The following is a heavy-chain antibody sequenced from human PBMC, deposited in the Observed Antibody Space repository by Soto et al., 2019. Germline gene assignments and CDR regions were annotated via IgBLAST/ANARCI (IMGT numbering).Heavy chain of an antibody. CDR2: LYDRGST. D-gene: IGHD6-6*01. Sequence: PSETLSLTCTVSGGSVSSGNYYWSWIRQPPGKGLEWIGYLYDRGSTDYNPSLKSRVTMSIDTSKNQFSLKVKSVTATDTAVYYCARSPGIAARLFDYWGQGTLVTVSS. V-gene: IGHV4-61*01. CDR3: ARSPGIAARLFDY. CDR1: GGSVSSGNYY. J-gene: IGHJ4*02.